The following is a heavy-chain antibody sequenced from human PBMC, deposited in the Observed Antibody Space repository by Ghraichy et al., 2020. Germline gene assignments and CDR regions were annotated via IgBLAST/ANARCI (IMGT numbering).Heavy chain of an antibody. CDR1: GFTFSSDW. V-gene: IGHV3-7*01. D-gene: IGHD2-15*01. Sequence: LSLTCEASGFTFSSDWMTWVRQAPGKGLEWVGNIKPDGSETYYVNSMKGRFTISRDNAKNSVHLQMNGLRGEDTAVYYCARDKGRYCTDGSCFSDYWGRGTLVTVAS. CDR2: IKPDGSET. J-gene: IGHJ4*02. CDR3: ARDKGRYCTDGSCFSDY.